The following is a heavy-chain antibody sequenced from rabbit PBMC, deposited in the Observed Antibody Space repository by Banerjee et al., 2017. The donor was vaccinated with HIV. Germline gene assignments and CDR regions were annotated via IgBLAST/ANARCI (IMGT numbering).Heavy chain of an antibody. CDR2: IYPDYGST. V-gene: IGHV1S47*01. CDR1: GIDFSSYG. D-gene: IGHD6-1*01. CDR3: VRAAGYGGYGFATGFDL. Sequence: QEQLVESGGGLVTLGGSLKLSCKASGIDFSSYGISWVRQAPGKGLEWIAYIYPDYGSTDYASWVNGRFTISLDNAQNTVFLQMTSLTAADTATYFCVRAAGYGGYGFATGFDLWGQGTLVTVS. J-gene: IGHJ4*01.